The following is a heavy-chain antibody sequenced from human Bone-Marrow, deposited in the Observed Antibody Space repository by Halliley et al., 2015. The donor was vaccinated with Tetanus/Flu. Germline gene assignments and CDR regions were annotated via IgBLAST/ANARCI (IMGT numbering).Heavy chain of an antibody. Sequence: GRIDPFDPDPNYSPSFQGHVSISADRSISTAYLQWSSLRASDTAMYYCAKNGRVYCSGGSCLDSWGQGTLVTVSS. D-gene: IGHD2-15*01. J-gene: IGHJ4*02. CDR3: AKNGRVYCSGGSCLDS. V-gene: IGHV5-10-1*01. CDR2: IDPFDPDP.